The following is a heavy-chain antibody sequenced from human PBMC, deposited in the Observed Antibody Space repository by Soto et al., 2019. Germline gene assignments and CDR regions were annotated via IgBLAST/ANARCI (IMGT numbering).Heavy chain of an antibody. CDR1: GYTFTNYA. V-gene: IGHV1-3*01. Sequence: QVQLVQSGAEVKKPGASVKVSCKASGYTFTNYAMHWVRQAPGQRLEWMGWINAGNGNTKYSQKFQGRVTITRDTSASTAYMELSSLRSDDTAVYYCARGGSLYCYVDLWDRGTLVTVSP. D-gene: IGHD1-26*01. CDR2: INAGNGNT. CDR3: ARGGSLYCYVDL. J-gene: IGHJ2*01.